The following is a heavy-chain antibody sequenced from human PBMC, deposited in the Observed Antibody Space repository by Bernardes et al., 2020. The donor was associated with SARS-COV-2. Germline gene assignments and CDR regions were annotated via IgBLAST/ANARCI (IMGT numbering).Heavy chain of an antibody. J-gene: IGHJ4*02. D-gene: IGHD1-26*01. CDR3: ARDRSMGATDY. V-gene: IGHV3-7*03. CDR2: IKEDGSIK. Sequence: GGSLRLSCAASWFSLCSSWMSWVRPAPGEGLAWLANIKEDGSIKNYVGSVRGRFSISRDNAKGSVFLQMNSLRAEDTAVYFCARDRSMGATDYWGQGTLVTVSS. CDR1: WFSLCSSW.